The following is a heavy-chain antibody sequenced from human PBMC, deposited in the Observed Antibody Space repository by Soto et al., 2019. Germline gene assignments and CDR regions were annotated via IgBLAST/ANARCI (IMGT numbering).Heavy chain of an antibody. CDR3: AKDGRYGSSSLYYFDY. CDR1: GFTFDDYA. J-gene: IGHJ4*02. V-gene: IGHV3-9*01. CDR2: ISWNSGSI. D-gene: IGHD6-6*01. Sequence: EVQLVESGGGLVQPGRSLRLSCAASGFTFDDYAMHWVRQAPGKGLEWVSGISWNSGSIGYADSVKGRFTISRDNAKNSLYLQMNSLRAEDTALNYCAKDGRYGSSSLYYFDYWGQGTLVTVSS.